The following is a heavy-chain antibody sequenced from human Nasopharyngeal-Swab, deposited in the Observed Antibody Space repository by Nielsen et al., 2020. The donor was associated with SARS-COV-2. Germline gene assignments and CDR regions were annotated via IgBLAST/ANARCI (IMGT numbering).Heavy chain of an antibody. CDR3: ARGNWNDYYYGMDV. CDR1: GFTFSSYG. CDR2: ISYDGSNK. D-gene: IGHD1-1*01. J-gene: IGHJ6*02. V-gene: IGHV3-30*03. Sequence: GGSLRLSCAASGFTFSSYGMHWVRQAPGKGLEWVAVISYDGSNKYYADSVKGRFTISRDNSKNTLYLQMNSLRAEDTAVYYCARGNWNDYYYGMDVWGQGTTVTVSS.